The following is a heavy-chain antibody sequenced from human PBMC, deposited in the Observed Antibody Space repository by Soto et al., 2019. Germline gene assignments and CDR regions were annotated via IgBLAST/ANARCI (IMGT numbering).Heavy chain of an antibody. D-gene: IGHD6-13*01. J-gene: IGHJ6*02. CDR2: TYYRSKWYN. CDR1: GDSVSSNSAA. CDR3: AREPQGLISSSWYLDHYYYVMDV. V-gene: IGHV6-1*01. Sequence: QTLSLTCAISGDSVSSNSAAWNWIRQSPSRGLEWLGRTYYRSKWYNDYAVSVKSRITINPDTSKNQFSLQLNSVTPEDTAVYYCAREPQGLISSSWYLDHYYYVMDVWGQGTTVTISS.